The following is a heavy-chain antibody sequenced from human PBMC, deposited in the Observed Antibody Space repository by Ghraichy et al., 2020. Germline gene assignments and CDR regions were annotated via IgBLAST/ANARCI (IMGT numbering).Heavy chain of an antibody. V-gene: IGHV4-59*08. CDR3: ARHFGAALRYFDL. CDR2: MENTGYT. Sequence: SCTVSGISISSYYWSWIRQPPGKGLEWIAYMENTGYTKYNPSLNSRVTISIDTSKNQFSLRLNSVTAADTAVYYCARHFGAALRYFDLWGRGTLVTVSS. D-gene: IGHD3-16*01. CDR1: GISISSYY. J-gene: IGHJ2*01.